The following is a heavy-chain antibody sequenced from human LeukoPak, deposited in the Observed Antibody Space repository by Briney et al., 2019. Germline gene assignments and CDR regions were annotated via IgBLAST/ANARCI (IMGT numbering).Heavy chain of an antibody. CDR3: ARGPDGYNSHFDY. CDR2: IYYDGNKK. CDR1: GFTFSDYA. D-gene: IGHD5-24*01. Sequence: GGSLRLSCAASGFTFSDYAMHWVRQAPGKGLEWVAVIYYDGNKKYYADSVEGRFTIFRDNSKNTLYLHMKSLRVEDTAVYYCARGPDGYNSHFDYWGQGTLVTVSS. J-gene: IGHJ4*02. V-gene: IGHV3-30-3*01.